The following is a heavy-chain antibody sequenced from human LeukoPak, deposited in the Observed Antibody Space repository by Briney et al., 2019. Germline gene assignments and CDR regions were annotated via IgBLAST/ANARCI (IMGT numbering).Heavy chain of an antibody. Sequence: ASVKVSCKVSGYTFTDYYMHWVQQAPGKGLEWMGLVDPEDGETIYAEKFQGRVTITADTSTDTAYMELSSLRSEDTAVYYCATERSGSYYNGDAAFDIWGQGTMVTVSS. CDR3: ATERSGSYYNGDAAFDI. J-gene: IGHJ3*02. CDR2: VDPEDGET. D-gene: IGHD3-10*01. V-gene: IGHV1-69-2*01. CDR1: GYTFTDYY.